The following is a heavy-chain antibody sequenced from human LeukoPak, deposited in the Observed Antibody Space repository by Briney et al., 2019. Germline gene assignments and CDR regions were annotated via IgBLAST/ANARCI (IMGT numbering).Heavy chain of an antibody. Sequence: SETLSLTCTVSGGSISSGDYYWSWIRQPPGKGLEWIGYIYYSGSTYYNPSLKSRVTISVDTSKNQFSLKLSSVTAADTAVYYCARGHGGGDEDAFDIWGQGTMVTVSS. J-gene: IGHJ3*02. CDR3: ARGHGGGDEDAFDI. CDR2: IYYSGST. CDR1: GGSISSGDYY. D-gene: IGHD3-16*01. V-gene: IGHV4-30-4*01.